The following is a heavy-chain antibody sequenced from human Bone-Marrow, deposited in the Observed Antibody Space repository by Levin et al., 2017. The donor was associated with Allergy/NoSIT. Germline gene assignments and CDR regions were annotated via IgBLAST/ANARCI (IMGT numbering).Heavy chain of an antibody. V-gene: IGHV1-58*02. CDR3: AAAQSNSSS. D-gene: IGHD6-13*01. CDR2: IVVGSGNT. CDR1: GFTFTSSA. J-gene: IGHJ4*02. Sequence: KISCQASGFTFTSSAMQWVRQARGQRLEWIGWIVVGSGNTNYAQKFQERVTITRDMSTSTAYMELSSLRSEDTAVYYCAAAQSNSSSWGQGTLVTVSS.